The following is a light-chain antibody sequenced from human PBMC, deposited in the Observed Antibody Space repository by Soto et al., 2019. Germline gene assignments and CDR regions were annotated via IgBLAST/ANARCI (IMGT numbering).Light chain of an antibody. CDR1: KSDVGGYNY. CDR2: DVS. CDR3: SSYTSSSTPCG. V-gene: IGLV2-14*01. Sequence: QSVLTQPASVSGSPGQSITISCTGTKSDVGGYNYVSWYQQHPGKAPKLMIYDVSNRPSGVSIRFSGSKSGNTASLTISGLQAEDEADYYCSSYTSSSTPCGFGTGTKVTVL. J-gene: IGLJ1*01.